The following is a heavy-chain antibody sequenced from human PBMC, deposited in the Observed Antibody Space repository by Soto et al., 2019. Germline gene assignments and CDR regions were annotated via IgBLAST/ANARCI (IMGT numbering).Heavy chain of an antibody. D-gene: IGHD2-15*01. CDR3: ARDLAATVDAFDI. CDR1: GYTFTSNG. J-gene: IGHJ3*02. Sequence: ASVKVSCKASGYTFTSNGIRWVRQAPGQGLEWMGWISAYNGNTNYAQKLQGRVTMTTDTSTSTAYMELRSLRSDDTAVYYCARDLAATVDAFDIWGQGTMVTVSS. CDR2: ISAYNGNT. V-gene: IGHV1-18*01.